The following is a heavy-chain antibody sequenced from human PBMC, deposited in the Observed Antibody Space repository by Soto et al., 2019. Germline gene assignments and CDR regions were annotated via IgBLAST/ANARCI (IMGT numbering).Heavy chain of an antibody. D-gene: IGHD6-13*01. CDR2: IYYSGST. V-gene: IGHV4-59*01. Sequence: PSETLSVTCTVSGGSISSYYWSWIRKPPGKGLEWIGYIYYSGSTNYNPSLKSRVTISVDTSKNQFSLKLSSVTAADTAVYYCARGLAAAYPHNWCDPWGKGTLVTVSS. CDR3: ARGLAAAYPHNWCDP. CDR1: GGSISSYY. J-gene: IGHJ5*02.